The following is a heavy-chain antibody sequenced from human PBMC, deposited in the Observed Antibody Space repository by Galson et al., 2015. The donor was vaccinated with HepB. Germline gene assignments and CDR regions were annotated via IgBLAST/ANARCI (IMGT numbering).Heavy chain of an antibody. CDR3: ARDGVRFLEWLLPYYYYYMDV. CDR2: INPNSGGT. D-gene: IGHD3-3*01. J-gene: IGHJ6*03. V-gene: IGHV1-2*06. Sequence: SVKVSCKASGYTFTGYYMHWVRQAPGQGLEWMGRINPNSGGTNYAQKFQGRVTMTRDTSISTAYMELSRPRSDDTAVYYCARDGVRFLEWLLPYYYYYMDVWGKGTTVTVSS. CDR1: GYTFTGYY.